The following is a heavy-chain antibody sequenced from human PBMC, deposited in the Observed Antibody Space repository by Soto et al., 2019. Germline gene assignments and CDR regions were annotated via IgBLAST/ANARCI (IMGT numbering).Heavy chain of an antibody. CDR2: LSDSGDSI. Sequence: EVQLLESGGGLVQPGRSLRLSCTASGFTFSSHAMTWVRQAPGKGLEWVSGLSDSGDSIYYADSVKGRFTIYRDNSRNTLDLQMNTLRVGDTTVYYCAKVSSSWYAGFFDLWGQGTLVTVSS. J-gene: IGHJ4*02. V-gene: IGHV3-23*01. D-gene: IGHD6-13*01. CDR1: GFTFSSHA. CDR3: AKVSSSWYAGFFDL.